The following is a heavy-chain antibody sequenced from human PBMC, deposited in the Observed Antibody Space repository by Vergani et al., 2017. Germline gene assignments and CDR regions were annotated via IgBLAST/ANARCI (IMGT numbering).Heavy chain of an antibody. V-gene: IGHV1-69*04. Sequence: QVQLVQSGAEVKKPGSSVKVSCKASGGTFSSYAISWVRQAPGQGLEWMGRIIPILGIANYAQKFQGRVTITADKSTSTAYMELSSLRSEDTAVYYCARDPLIAVAGTTYYYYGMDVWGQGTTVTVSS. J-gene: IGHJ6*02. CDR1: GGTFSSYA. CDR3: ARDPLIAVAGTTYYYYGMDV. CDR2: IIPILGIA. D-gene: IGHD6-19*01.